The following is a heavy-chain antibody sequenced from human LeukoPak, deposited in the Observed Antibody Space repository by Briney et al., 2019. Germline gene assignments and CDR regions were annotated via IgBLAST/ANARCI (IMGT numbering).Heavy chain of an antibody. V-gene: IGHV3-74*01. CDR3: AKIDAY. CDR1: GFTFSKNW. J-gene: IGHJ4*02. Sequence: HPAGSLRLSCAASGFTFSKNWMQWVRQAPGKGLVWVSLINSDGSITNYADYVKGRFTISRDNAKNTLYLQMSSRRAEDTAVYYCAKIDAYWGQGALVTVSS. CDR2: INSDGSIT.